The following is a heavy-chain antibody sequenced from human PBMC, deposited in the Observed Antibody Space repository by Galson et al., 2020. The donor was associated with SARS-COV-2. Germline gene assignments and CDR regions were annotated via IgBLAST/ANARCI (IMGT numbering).Heavy chain of an antibody. V-gene: IGHV4-30-2*06. Sequence: SETLSLTCAVSGGSILSGGFSWNWIRQSPGKGLEWIATISQSGSTYSNPSLKSRVSISGDRSKNHFYLNLTTVTAADTAVYYCARGYLRAFDPWGQGTLVTVSS. J-gene: IGHJ5*02. CDR2: ISQSGST. D-gene: IGHD2-2*01. CDR1: GGSILSGGFS. CDR3: ARGYLRAFDP.